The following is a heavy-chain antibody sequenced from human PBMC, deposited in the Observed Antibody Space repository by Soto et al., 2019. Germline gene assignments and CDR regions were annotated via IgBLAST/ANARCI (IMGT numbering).Heavy chain of an antibody. CDR1: GGTFSSYT. Sequence: QVQLVQSGAEVKKPGSSVKVSCKASGGTFSSYTISWVRQAPGQGLEWMGRIIPILGIANYAQKFQGRVTITADKSTSTAYMELSSLRAEDTAVYYCARGSGYDLNGDYFDYWGQGTLVTVSS. V-gene: IGHV1-69*02. D-gene: IGHD5-12*01. CDR2: IIPILGIA. CDR3: ARGSGYDLNGDYFDY. J-gene: IGHJ4*02.